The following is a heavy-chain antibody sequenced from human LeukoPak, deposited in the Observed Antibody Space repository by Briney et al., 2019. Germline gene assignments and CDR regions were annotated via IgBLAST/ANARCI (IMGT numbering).Heavy chain of an antibody. CDR3: AKDGYYYGYFDY. CDR1: GFTFSSYA. V-gene: IGHV3-23*01. D-gene: IGHD3-22*01. J-gene: IGHJ4*02. Sequence: GGSLRLSCAASGFTFSSYAMSWVRQAPGKGLEWVSAISGSGGSTYYADSVKGRLTISRDNSKNTLYLQMNSLRAEDTAVYYCAKDGYYYGYFDYWGQGTLVTVSS. CDR2: ISGSGGST.